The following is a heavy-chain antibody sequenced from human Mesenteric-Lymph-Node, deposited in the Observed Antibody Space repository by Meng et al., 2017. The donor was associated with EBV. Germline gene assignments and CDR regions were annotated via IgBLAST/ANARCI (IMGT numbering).Heavy chain of an antibody. Sequence: LQEPAPGLVNPSGTLSLTCAVSGGYISSTNWCSWVLQPPGKVLEWIGEIYHSGSTNYNPSLNSRVTISLDKSKNQFSLKLSSVSAADTAVYYCARVDYYDSSSLFDPWGQGTLVTVSS. J-gene: IGHJ5*02. D-gene: IGHD3-22*01. CDR1: GGYISSTNW. CDR2: IYHSGST. V-gene: IGHV4-4*02. CDR3: ARVDYYDSSSLFDP.